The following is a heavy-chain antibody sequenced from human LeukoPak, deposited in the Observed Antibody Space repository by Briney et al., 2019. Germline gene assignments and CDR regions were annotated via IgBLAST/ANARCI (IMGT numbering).Heavy chain of an antibody. D-gene: IGHD3-10*01. Sequence: PGGSLRLSCAASGFTFSDYYMSWVRQAPGKGLEWVSAISGSGGSTYYADSVKGRFTISRDNSKNTLYLQMNSLRAEDTAVYYCAKLRLLWFGELSYWGQGTLVTVSS. CDR3: AKLRLLWFGELSY. V-gene: IGHV3-23*01. J-gene: IGHJ4*02. CDR1: GFTFSDYY. CDR2: ISGSGGST.